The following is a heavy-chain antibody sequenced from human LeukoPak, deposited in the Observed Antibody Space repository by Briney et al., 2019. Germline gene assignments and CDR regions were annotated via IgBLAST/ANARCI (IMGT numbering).Heavy chain of an antibody. Sequence: ASVKVSCKASGYTFTGYYMHWVRQAPGQGLEWMGWINPNSGGTNYAQKFQSRVTMTRDTSISTAYMELSRLRSDDTAVYYCARARAHYYDSSGSDYWGQGTLVTVSS. V-gene: IGHV1-2*02. CDR2: INPNSGGT. CDR1: GYTFTGYY. CDR3: ARARAHYYDSSGSDY. D-gene: IGHD3-22*01. J-gene: IGHJ4*02.